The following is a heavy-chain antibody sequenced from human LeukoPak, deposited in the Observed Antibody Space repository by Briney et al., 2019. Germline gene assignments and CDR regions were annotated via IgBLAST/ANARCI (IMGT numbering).Heavy chain of an antibody. J-gene: IGHJ4*02. Sequence: GEALKISCKGSGYSFTTYWIGWVLQMPGEGLQGMGIIYPGDSDTRYSPSFQGQVTISADRSISTAYLQWSSLEASDTAMYYCARLNKDYYYNSGYPPNFDCWGQGTLVTVSS. D-gene: IGHD3-22*01. CDR2: IYPGDSDT. V-gene: IGHV5-51*01. CDR3: ARLNKDYYYNSGYPPNFDC. CDR1: GYSFTTYW.